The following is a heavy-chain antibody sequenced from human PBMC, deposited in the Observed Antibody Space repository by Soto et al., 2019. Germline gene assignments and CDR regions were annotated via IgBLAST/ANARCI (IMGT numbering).Heavy chain of an antibody. D-gene: IGHD5-18*01. V-gene: IGHV4-59*02. CDR2: VYYSGST. Sequence: SETLSLTCTVSGGSVSSYSWTWVRQPPGKGLEWIGYVYYSGSTHYNPSLKSRVTISLDTSKNQFSLKLTSVTAADTAMYFCASSPPAMAAPKIWGQGTLVTVSS. CDR1: GGSVSSYS. J-gene: IGHJ4*02. CDR3: ASSPPAMAAPKI.